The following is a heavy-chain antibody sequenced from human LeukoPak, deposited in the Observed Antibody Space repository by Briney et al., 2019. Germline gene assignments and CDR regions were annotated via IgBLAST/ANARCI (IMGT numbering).Heavy chain of an antibody. J-gene: IGHJ4*02. CDR2: IYTSGNT. V-gene: IGHV4-4*07. CDR3: AVDNRDF. D-gene: IGHD2/OR15-2a*01. Sequence: SETQSLTCTVSGASVGDYYWSWIRQAAGKGLEWLGRIYTSGNTIYNPSLQSRVTISVDVSKNQFSLRLISMTAADTGIYYCAVDNRDFWGQGTLVTVSS. CDR1: GASVGDYY.